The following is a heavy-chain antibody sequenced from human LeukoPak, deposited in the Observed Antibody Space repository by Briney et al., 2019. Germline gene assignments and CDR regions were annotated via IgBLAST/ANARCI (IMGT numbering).Heavy chain of an antibody. V-gene: IGHV1-46*01. CDR3: TTRPIRFGEVSV. Sequence: GASVKVSCKASEYTFTSYYMHWVRQAPGQGLEWMGIINPSGGSTSYAQKFQGRVTMTRDMSTSTVYMELSSLRSEDTAVYYCTTRPIRFGEVSVWGQGTLVTVSS. CDR1: EYTFTSYY. CDR2: INPSGGST. D-gene: IGHD3-10*01. J-gene: IGHJ4*02.